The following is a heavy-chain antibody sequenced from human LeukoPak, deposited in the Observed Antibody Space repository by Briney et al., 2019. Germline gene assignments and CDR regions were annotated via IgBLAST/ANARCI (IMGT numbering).Heavy chain of an antibody. CDR3: ATSLSENDCGDPYWYFDL. CDR2: IYYSGST. CDR1: GGSISSYY. Sequence: SETLSLTCTVSGGSISSYYWSWIRQPPGKGLEWIGYIYYSGSTNYNPSLKSRVTISVDTSKNQFSLKLSSVTAADTAVYYCATSLSENDCGDPYWYFDLWGRGTLVTVSS. D-gene: IGHD4-17*01. J-gene: IGHJ2*01. V-gene: IGHV4-59*08.